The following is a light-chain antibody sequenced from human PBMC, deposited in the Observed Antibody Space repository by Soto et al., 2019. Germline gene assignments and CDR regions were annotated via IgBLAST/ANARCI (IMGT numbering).Light chain of an antibody. J-gene: IGKJ1*01. CDR1: QTINKW. CDR2: KAS. V-gene: IGKV1-5*03. CDR3: QHYNSYSEA. Sequence: DIQMTQSPSTLSGSVGYRVTITCRASQTINKWLSWYQQNPGKAPKLLIYKASTLKSGVPSRFSGSGSGTEFTLTISSLQPDDFATYYCQHYNSYSEAFGQGTKVDIK.